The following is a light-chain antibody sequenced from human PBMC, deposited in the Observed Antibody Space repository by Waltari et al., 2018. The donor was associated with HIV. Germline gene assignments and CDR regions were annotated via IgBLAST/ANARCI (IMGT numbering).Light chain of an antibody. CDR1: DIGTKS. J-gene: IGLJ3*02. V-gene: IGLV3-21*03. CDR3: QVWDSRSDHWV. Sequence: SYVLTQPPSVSVAPGKTATFTCGGADIGTKSVHWCRQKPGQAPVVVLFDDSDRPSGIPERISGSNSGNTATLTISRVEAGDEADYYCQVWDSRSDHWVFGGGTKLTVL. CDR2: DDS.